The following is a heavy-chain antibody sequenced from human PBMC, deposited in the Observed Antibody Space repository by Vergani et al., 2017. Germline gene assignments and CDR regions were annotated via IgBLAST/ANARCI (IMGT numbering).Heavy chain of an antibody. V-gene: IGHV3-11*04. Sequence: QVQLVESGGGLVKPGGSLRLSCAASGFTFSDYYMSWIRQAPGKGLEWVSYISSSGSTIYYADSVKGRFTISRDNSKNTLYLQMSSLRAEDTAVYYCARDQVPAAIRLNVGNYMDVWGKGTTVIVSS. D-gene: IGHD2-2*02. J-gene: IGHJ6*03. CDR3: ARDQVPAAIRLNVGNYMDV. CDR2: ISSSGSTI. CDR1: GFTFSDYY.